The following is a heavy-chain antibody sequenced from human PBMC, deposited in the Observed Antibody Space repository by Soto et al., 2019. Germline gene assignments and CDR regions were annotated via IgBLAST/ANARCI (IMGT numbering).Heavy chain of an antibody. V-gene: IGHV4-61*01. J-gene: IGHJ5*02. CDR3: ARDSNYCSGGSCPNWFDP. CDR2: TYHSGST. Sequence: PSETLSLTCTVSGGSVSSGNYYWAWIRQPPGKALEWIGYTYHSGSTYYNPSLKSRVTISVDTSKNQFSLKLSSVTAADTAVYYCARDSNYCSGGSCPNWFDPWGQGTLVTVSS. D-gene: IGHD2-15*01. CDR1: GGSVSSGNYY.